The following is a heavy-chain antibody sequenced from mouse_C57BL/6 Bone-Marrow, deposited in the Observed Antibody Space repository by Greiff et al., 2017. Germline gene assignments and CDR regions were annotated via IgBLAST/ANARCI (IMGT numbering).Heavy chain of an antibody. V-gene: IGHV1-85*01. J-gene: IGHJ1*03. D-gene: IGHD1-1*01. CDR1: GYTFTSYD. CDR3: ARDYGSSYWYFDV. Sequence: VNLVESGPELVKPGASVKLSCKASGYTFTSYDINWVKQRPGQGLEWIGWIYPRDGSTKYNEKFKGKATLTVDTSSSTAYMELHSLTSEDSAVYFFARDYGSSYWYFDVGGTGTTVTVSS. CDR2: IYPRDGST.